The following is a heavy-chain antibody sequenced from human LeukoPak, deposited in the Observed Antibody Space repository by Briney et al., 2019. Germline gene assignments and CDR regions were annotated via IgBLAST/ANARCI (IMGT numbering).Heavy chain of an antibody. CDR2: ISYDGSNK. D-gene: IGHD3-22*01. J-gene: IGHJ6*03. CDR1: GFTFSNYG. V-gene: IGHV3-30*18. Sequence: PGGSLRLSCSASGFTFSNYGMHWVRQAPGKGLEWVAVISYDGSNKYYAHSVKGRFTISRDNSKNTLYLQMNSLRAEDTAVYYCAKDYYYYDSSGYYPNYYYYYMDVWGKGTTVTVSS. CDR3: AKDYYYYDSSGYYPNYYYYYMDV.